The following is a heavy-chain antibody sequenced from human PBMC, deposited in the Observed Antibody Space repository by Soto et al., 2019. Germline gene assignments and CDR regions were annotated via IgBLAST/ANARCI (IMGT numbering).Heavy chain of an antibody. J-gene: IGHJ5*02. CDR3: ARIGTILDIVTNNWFDR. V-gene: IGHV4-30-4*01. CDR1: GVSISNNDYY. Sequence: QVQLQESGPGLVKPSQTLSLTCTVSGVSISNNDYYWSWIRQTPGKGLEWIAYVHTSGGTYYNPSLRSRVVTSIDTSKNQFSLHLSFMTAADTAVYYCARIGTILDIVTNNWFDRWGQGTLVTVSS. CDR2: VHTSGGT. D-gene: IGHD3-3*01.